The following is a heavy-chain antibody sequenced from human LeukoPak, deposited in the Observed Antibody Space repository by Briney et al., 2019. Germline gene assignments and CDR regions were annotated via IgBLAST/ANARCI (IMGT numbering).Heavy chain of an antibody. Sequence: PGGSLRLSCAASGFTVSNNYMNWVRLAPGKGLEWVSTIYSGGSKYYADSVKGRFTISRDNSENTLYLQMNSLRVEDTAVYYCAREGLGFPDAFDIWGQGTMVTVSS. D-gene: IGHD6-6*01. CDR2: IYSGGSK. CDR3: AREGLGFPDAFDI. CDR1: GFTVSNNY. V-gene: IGHV3-53*01. J-gene: IGHJ3*02.